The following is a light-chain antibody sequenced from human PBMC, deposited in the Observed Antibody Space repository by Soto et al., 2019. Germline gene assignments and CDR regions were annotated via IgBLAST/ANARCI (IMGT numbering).Light chain of an antibody. CDR2: AVS. V-gene: IGKV1-39*01. J-gene: IGKJ2*01. CDR3: QQSYNFPYT. CDR1: ESIANY. Sequence: DIQMTQSPSSLSASVGDRVTITCRAGESIANYLSWYQQKPGKAPKLLICAVSSLQSGVPSRFSGSGSGTDFTLIISSLQPEDFATYYCQQSYNFPYTFGQGTNLEIK.